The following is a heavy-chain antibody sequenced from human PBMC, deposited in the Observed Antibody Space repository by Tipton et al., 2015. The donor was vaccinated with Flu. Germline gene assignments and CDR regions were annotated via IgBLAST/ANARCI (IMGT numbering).Heavy chain of an antibody. CDR2: VYTSGST. D-gene: IGHD3-22*01. CDR1: GGSISSGSYY. J-gene: IGHJ3*02. V-gene: IGHV4-61*02. CDR3: AREFDSSGYEDAFDI. Sequence: LRLSCTVSGGSISSGSYYWSWIRQPAGKGLEWIGRVYTSGSTNYNPSLKSRVTISVDTSKNQFSLKLSSVTAADTAVYYCAREFDSSGYEDAFDIWGQGTMVTVSS.